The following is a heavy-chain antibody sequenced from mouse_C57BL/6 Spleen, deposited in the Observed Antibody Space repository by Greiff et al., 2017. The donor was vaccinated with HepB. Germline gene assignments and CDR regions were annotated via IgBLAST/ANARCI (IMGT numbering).Heavy chain of an antibody. J-gene: IGHJ4*01. CDR3: ARGDTTVSMDY. Sequence: QVQLQQPGAELVRPGTSVKLSCKASGYTFTSYWMHWVKQRPGQGLEWIGVIDPSDSYTNYNQKFKGKATLTVDTSSSTAYMQLSSLTSEDSAVYYCARGDTTVSMDYWGQGTSVTVSS. CDR1: GYTFTSYW. D-gene: IGHD1-1*01. CDR2: IDPSDSYT. V-gene: IGHV1-59*01.